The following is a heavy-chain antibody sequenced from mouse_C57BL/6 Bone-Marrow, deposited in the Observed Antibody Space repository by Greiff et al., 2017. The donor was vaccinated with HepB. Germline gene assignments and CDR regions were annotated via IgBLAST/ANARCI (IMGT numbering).Heavy chain of an antibody. Sequence: EVKVVESGGGLVKPGGSLKLSCAASGFTFSDYGMHWVRQAPEKGLEWVAYISSGSSTIYYADTVKGRFTISRDNAKNTLFLQMTSLRSEDTAMYYCAIITTVVARDYAMDYWGQGTSVTVSS. D-gene: IGHD1-1*01. CDR2: ISSGSSTI. CDR1: GFTFSDYG. V-gene: IGHV5-17*01. CDR3: AIITTVVARDYAMDY. J-gene: IGHJ4*01.